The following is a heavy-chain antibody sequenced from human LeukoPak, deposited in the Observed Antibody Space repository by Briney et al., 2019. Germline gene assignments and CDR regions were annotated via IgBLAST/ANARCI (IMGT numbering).Heavy chain of an antibody. V-gene: IGHV3-7*03. J-gene: IGHJ4*02. CDR3: VRETMWSFDY. Sequence: GGSLRLSCAASGFTFSSYAMNWVRQAPGKGLEWVAIMKSDGNEEYYVDSVKGRFTIFRDNTKYSLYLQMNNLRAEDTAVYYCVRETMWSFDYWGQGSLVTVSS. CDR1: GFTFSSYA. D-gene: IGHD3-10*01. CDR2: MKSDGNEE.